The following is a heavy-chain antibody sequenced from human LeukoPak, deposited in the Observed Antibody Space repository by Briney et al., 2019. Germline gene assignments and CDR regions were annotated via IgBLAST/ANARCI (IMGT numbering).Heavy chain of an antibody. CDR2: ISGSGSST. Sequence: GGSLRLSCAASGFTFSSYSMNWVRQAPGKGLEWVSAISGSGSSTYYAASVKGRFTISRDNAKNTLNLQMNSLRAEDTAVYYCARDLGQYYDTSDNWFDPWGQGTLVTVSS. D-gene: IGHD3-22*01. CDR1: GFTFSSYS. J-gene: IGHJ5*02. CDR3: ARDLGQYYDTSDNWFDP. V-gene: IGHV3-21*01.